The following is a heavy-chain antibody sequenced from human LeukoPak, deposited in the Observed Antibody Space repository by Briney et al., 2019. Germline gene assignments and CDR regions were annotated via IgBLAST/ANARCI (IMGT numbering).Heavy chain of an antibody. Sequence: PSETLSLTCAVYGGSFSGYYWSWIRQPPGKGLEWIGEINHSGSTNYNPSLKSRVTISVDTSKNQFSLKLSSVTAADTAVYYCARGLGSDYDLWSGPSRLGFDPWGQGTLVTVSS. D-gene: IGHD3-3*01. V-gene: IGHV4-34*01. J-gene: IGHJ5*02. CDR2: INHSGST. CDR3: ARGLGSDYDLWSGPSRLGFDP. CDR1: GGSFSGYY.